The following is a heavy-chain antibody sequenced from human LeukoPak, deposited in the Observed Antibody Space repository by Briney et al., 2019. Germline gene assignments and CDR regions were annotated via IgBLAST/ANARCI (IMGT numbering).Heavy chain of an antibody. CDR3: AKRGSGSYFDY. J-gene: IGHJ4*02. D-gene: IGHD1-26*01. Sequence: PGGSLRLSCAASGFTFSSSGMSWVRQAPRKGLEWVSGDSDGSTHYTDSVKGRFTISRGTSKNTVYLQMNSLRVDDTAVYYCAKRGSGSYFDYWGQGILVTVSS. V-gene: IGHV3-23*01. CDR2: DSDGST. CDR1: GFTFSSSG.